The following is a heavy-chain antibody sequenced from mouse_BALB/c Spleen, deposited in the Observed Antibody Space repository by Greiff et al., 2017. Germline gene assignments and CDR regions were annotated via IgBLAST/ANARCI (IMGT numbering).Heavy chain of an antibody. V-gene: IGHV8-12*01. J-gene: IGHJ4*01. Sequence: QVTLKVSGPGILQPSQTLSLTCSFSGFSLSTSGMGVSWIRQPSGKGLEWLAHIYWDDDKRYNPSLKSRLTISKDTSSNQVFLKITSVDTADTATYYCARRGYYGYEDYAMDYWGQGTSVTVSS. CDR2: IYWDDDK. CDR1: GFSLSTSGMG. D-gene: IGHD1-2*01. CDR3: ARRGYYGYEDYAMDY.